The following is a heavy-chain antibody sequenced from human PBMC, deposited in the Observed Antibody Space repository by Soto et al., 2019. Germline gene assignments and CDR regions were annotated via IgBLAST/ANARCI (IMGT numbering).Heavy chain of an antibody. Sequence: GASVKVSCKASGGTFSSYAISWVRQAPGQGLEWMGGIIPIFGTANYAQKFQGRVTITADKSTSTAYMELSSLRSEDTAVYYCGTSNYDFWGGYYARLYYYYGMDVWGQGTTVTVSS. CDR1: GGTFSSYA. CDR3: GTSNYDFWGGYYARLYYYYGMDV. J-gene: IGHJ6*02. V-gene: IGHV1-69*06. D-gene: IGHD3-3*01. CDR2: IIPIFGTA.